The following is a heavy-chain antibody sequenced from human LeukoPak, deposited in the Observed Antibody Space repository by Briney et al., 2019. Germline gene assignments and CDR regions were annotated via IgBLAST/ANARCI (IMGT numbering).Heavy chain of an antibody. V-gene: IGHV3-30*18. J-gene: IGHJ4*02. D-gene: IGHD3-22*01. Sequence: GGSLRLSCAVSGFTFSNYGMHWVRQAPGKGLEWVAVISYDGSNKYYADSVKGRFTISRDNSKNTLYLQMNSLRAEDTAVYYCAKEAFESSGSSDYWGQGTLVTVSS. CDR1: GFTFSNYG. CDR3: AKEAFESSGSSDY. CDR2: ISYDGSNK.